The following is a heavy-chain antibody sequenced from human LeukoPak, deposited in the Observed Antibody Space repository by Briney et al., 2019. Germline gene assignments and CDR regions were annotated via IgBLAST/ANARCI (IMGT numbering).Heavy chain of an antibody. Sequence: PGGSLRLSCAASGFTFSSYSMNWVRQAPGKGLEWVSAISGSGGSTYYADSVKGRFTISRDNSKNTLYLQMNSLRAEDTAVYYCAKLLFDITPIYCSSTSCYKTHYYYYGMDVWGQGTTVTVSS. CDR2: ISGSGGST. CDR3: AKLLFDITPIYCSSTSCYKTHYYYYGMDV. J-gene: IGHJ6*02. V-gene: IGHV3-23*01. D-gene: IGHD2-2*01. CDR1: GFTFSSYS.